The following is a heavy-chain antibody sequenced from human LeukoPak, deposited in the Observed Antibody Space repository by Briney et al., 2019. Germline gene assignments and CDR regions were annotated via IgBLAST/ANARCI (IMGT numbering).Heavy chain of an antibody. V-gene: IGHV5-51*01. CDR3: GRQLDTAMVDIDY. J-gene: IGHJ4*02. D-gene: IGHD5-18*01. Sequence: GESLKISCKASGYSFTSYWIGWGRQMPGQGLDWMGIIYPGDSDTRYSPSFQAQVTISADKTSTPAYLQRSSMKAPAPALHYSGRQLDTAMVDIDYWGQGTLVTVSS. CDR2: IYPGDSDT. CDR1: GYSFTSYW.